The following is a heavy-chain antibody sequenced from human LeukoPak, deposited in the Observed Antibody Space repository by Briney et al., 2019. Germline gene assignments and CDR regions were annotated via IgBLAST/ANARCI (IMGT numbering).Heavy chain of an antibody. V-gene: IGHV3-7*01. Sequence: GGSLKLSCAASGFNFSISYMMWVRQAPGEGLEWVAHIDPDGVDKNYVGSVKDRFIISRDNTKNSLFLQMNSLRDDDTALYYCARGWATIPDWGQGSLVVVSS. CDR1: GFNFSISY. J-gene: IGHJ4*02. CDR2: IDPDGVDK. CDR3: ARGWATIPD. D-gene: IGHD5-24*01.